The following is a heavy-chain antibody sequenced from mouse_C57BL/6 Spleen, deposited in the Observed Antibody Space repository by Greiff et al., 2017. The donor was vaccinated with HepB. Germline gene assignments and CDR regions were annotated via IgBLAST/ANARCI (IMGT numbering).Heavy chain of an antibody. V-gene: IGHV6-3*01. CDR2: IRLKSDNYAT. J-gene: IGHJ1*03. CDR1: GFTFSNYW. D-gene: IGHD1-1*01. Sequence: EVQLVESGGGLVQPGGSMKLSCVASGFTFSNYWMNWVRQSPEKGLEWVAQIRLKSDNYATHYAESVKGRFTISRDDSKSSVYLQMNNLRAEDTGIYYCTGSTVVVHWYFDVWGTGTTVTVSS. CDR3: TGSTVVVHWYFDV.